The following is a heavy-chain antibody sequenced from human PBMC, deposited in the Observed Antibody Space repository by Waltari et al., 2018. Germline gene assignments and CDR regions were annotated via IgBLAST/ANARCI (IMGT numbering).Heavy chain of an antibody. Sequence: QLQESGPGLVKPSGTLSLICAVSGDSMSSTHWWSWVRPPPGKGLEWIGQVHGSGKTNYNPSFASRVTVSLDTSTYHIALKVTSATAADTALYYCARDRGKGLYLDTWGRGILVTVSP. CDR3: ARDRGKGLYLDT. V-gene: IGHV4-4*02. D-gene: IGHD2-15*01. CDR1: GDSMSSTHW. J-gene: IGHJ4*02. CDR2: VHGSGKT.